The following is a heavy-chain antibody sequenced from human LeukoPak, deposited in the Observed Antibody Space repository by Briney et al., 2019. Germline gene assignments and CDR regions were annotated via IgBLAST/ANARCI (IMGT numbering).Heavy chain of an antibody. Sequence: SETLSLTCTVSGGYIGSYYWSWIRQPAGKGLEWIGRIHTSENTDYNPSLKSRVTMSVDMSTSQFSLRLTSVTAADTAVYYCAGEGDYGDYSKSFYYMDVWGKGTTVTVSS. J-gene: IGHJ6*03. CDR3: AGEGDYGDYSKSFYYMDV. CDR1: GGYIGSYY. D-gene: IGHD4-17*01. CDR2: IHTSENT. V-gene: IGHV4-4*07.